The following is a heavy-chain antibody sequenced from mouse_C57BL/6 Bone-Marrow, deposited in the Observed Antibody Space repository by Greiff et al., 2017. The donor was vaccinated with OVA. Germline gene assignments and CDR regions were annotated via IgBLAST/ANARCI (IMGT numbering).Heavy chain of an antibody. J-gene: IGHJ3*01. CDR2: IYPRSGNT. D-gene: IGHD4-1*01. CDR1: GYTFTSYG. CDR3: ATELGPAWFAY. Sequence: VKLMESGAELARPGASVKLSCKASGYTFTSYGISWVKQRTGQGLEWIGEIYPRSGNTYYNEKFKGKATLTADKSSSTAYMELRSLTSEDSAVYFCATELGPAWFAYWGQGTLVTVSA. V-gene: IGHV1-81*01.